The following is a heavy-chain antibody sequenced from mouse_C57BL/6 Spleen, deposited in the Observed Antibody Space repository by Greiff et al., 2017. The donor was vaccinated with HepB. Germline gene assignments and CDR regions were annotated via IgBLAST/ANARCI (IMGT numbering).Heavy chain of an antibody. J-gene: IGHJ3*01. D-gene: IGHD4-1*02. CDR2: ISYDGSN. V-gene: IGHV3-6*01. CDR3: ARDPTTGGGFAY. Sequence: ESGPGLVKPSQSLSLTCSVTGYSITSGYYWNWIRQFPGNKLEWLGYISYDGSNNYNPSLKNRISITRDTSKNQFFLKLNSVTTEDTATYYCARDPTTGGGFAYWGQGTLVTVSA. CDR1: GYSITSGYY.